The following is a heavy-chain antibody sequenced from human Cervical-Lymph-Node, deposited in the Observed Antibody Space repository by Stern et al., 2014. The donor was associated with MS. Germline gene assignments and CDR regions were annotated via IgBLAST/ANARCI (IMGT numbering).Heavy chain of an antibody. CDR1: GGSISSSSYY. J-gene: IGHJ4*02. CDR3: VGYYDSSGSTSDGDYFDY. V-gene: IGHV4-39*01. D-gene: IGHD3-22*01. Sequence: QLQLQESGPGLVKPSETLSLTCTVSGGSISSSSYYWGWIRQPPGKGLEWIGSIYYSGSTYYNPSLKSRVTISADTSKNQFSLKLSSVTAADTAVYYCVGYYDSSGSTSDGDYFDYWGQGTLVTVSS. CDR2: IYYSGST.